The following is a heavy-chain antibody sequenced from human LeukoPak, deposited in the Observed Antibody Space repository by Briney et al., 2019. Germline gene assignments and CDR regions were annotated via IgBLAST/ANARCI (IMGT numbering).Heavy chain of an antibody. Sequence: ASVKVSCKASGYTFTSDGISWVRQGPGQGLEWVGWISAYNGNTNYAQKLQGRVTMTTDTSTSTAYMELRSLRSDDTAVYYCARDVRRGGSFDYWGQGTLVTVSS. CDR3: ARDVRRGGSFDY. V-gene: IGHV1-18*01. CDR1: GYTFTSDG. D-gene: IGHD3-10*01. CDR2: ISAYNGNT. J-gene: IGHJ4*02.